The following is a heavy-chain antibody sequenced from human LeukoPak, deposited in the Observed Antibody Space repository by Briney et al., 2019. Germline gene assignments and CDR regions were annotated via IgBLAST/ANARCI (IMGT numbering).Heavy chain of an antibody. J-gene: IGHJ3*02. Sequence: SETLSLTCAVSDDSFSSHYWTWIRQPPGKGLEWIGYISYIGSTNYNPSLRSRVTISIDTSKNQFSLKLSSVTAADTAVYYCARDLVTVTKGFDIWGQGTMVSVSS. CDR1: DDSFSSHY. V-gene: IGHV4-59*11. D-gene: IGHD4-17*01. CDR2: ISYIGST. CDR3: ARDLVTVTKGFDI.